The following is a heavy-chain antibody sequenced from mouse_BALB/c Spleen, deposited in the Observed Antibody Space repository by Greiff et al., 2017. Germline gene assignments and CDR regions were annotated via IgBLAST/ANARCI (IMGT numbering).Heavy chain of an antibody. CDR1: GFTFSSFG. D-gene: IGHD2-2*01. CDR3: ARNYGYDEYYFDY. CDR2: ISSGSSTI. Sequence: EVQVVESGGGLVQPGGSRKLSCAASGFTFSSFGMHWVRQAPEKGLEWVAYISSGSSTIYYADTVKGRFTISRDNPKNTLFLQMTSLRSEDTAMYYCARNYGYDEYYFDYWGQGTTLTVSS. J-gene: IGHJ2*01. V-gene: IGHV5-17*02.